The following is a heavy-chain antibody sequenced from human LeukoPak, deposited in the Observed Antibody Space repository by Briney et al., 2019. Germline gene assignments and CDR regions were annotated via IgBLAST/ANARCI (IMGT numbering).Heavy chain of an antibody. J-gene: IGHJ3*02. Sequence: GGSLRLSCAASGFTVSSNYMSWVRQAPGKGLEWVAVISYDGSNKYYADSVKGRFTISRDNSKNTLYLQMNSLRAEDTAVYYCANLRDSSGYYAFDIWGQGTMVTVSS. D-gene: IGHD3-22*01. CDR1: GFTVSSNY. V-gene: IGHV3-30*18. CDR3: ANLRDSSGYYAFDI. CDR2: ISYDGSNK.